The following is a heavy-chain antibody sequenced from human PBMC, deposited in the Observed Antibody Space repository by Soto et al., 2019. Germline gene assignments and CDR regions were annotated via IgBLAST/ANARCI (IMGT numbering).Heavy chain of an antibody. D-gene: IGHD6-19*01. Sequence: PSDTLSPTCTTSGRTIRTGAYYGSWIPPHPGKGLEWIGYIYYSGSTNYNPSLKSRVTISVDTSKNQFSLKLSSVTAADTAVYYCARDSSGWSFYYYGMDVWGQGTTVS. CDR2: IYYSGST. V-gene: IGHV4-61*08. CDR3: ARDSSGWSFYYYGMDV. CDR1: GRTIRTGAYY. J-gene: IGHJ6*02.